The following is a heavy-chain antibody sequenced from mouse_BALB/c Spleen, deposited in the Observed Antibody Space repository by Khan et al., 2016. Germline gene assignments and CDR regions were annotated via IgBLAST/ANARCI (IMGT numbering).Heavy chain of an antibody. J-gene: IGHJ4*01. CDR1: GYSFTSYY. CDR2: IDPFNGGT. D-gene: IGHD1-1*01. V-gene: IGHV1S135*01. Sequence: VQLQQSGPELMKPGASVKISCKASGYSFTSYYMHWVKQSHGKSLEWIGYIDPFNGGTSYNQKFKGKATLTVDKSSSKAYMHLSRLTSEDSAVYYCASSTQSFYAMDYWGQGTSVTVSS. CDR3: ASSTQSFYAMDY.